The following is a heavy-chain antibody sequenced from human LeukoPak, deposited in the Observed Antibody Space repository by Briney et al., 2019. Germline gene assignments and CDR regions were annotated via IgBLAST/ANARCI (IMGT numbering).Heavy chain of an antibody. CDR3: AGVAVAGYDY. Sequence: GGALRLSCADSGFTFSSYEMNWGRQAPGEGLERVSYISSSGSTIYYADSVKGRFTISRDNAKNSLYLQMNSLRAEDTAVYYCAGVAVAGYDYWGQGTLVTVSS. CDR1: GFTFSSYE. V-gene: IGHV3-48*03. J-gene: IGHJ4*02. D-gene: IGHD6-19*01. CDR2: ISSSGSTI.